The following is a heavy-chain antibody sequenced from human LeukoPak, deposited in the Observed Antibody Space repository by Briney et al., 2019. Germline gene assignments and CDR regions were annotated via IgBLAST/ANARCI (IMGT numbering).Heavy chain of an antibody. D-gene: IGHD5-24*01. CDR2: ISYDERGK. J-gene: IGHJ4*02. CDR1: GFTFSTFA. Sequence: PGGSLRLSCAASGFTFSTFALHWVRQAPGKGLEWVAAISYDERGKYYADSMKGRFTISRDNSKNTLYLQMNSLTTEDTAVYYRARDGMAVFDHWGQGALVTVSS. CDR3: ARDGMAVFDH. V-gene: IGHV3-30*04.